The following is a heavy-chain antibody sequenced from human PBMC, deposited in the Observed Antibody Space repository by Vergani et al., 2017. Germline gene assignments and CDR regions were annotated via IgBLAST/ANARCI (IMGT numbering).Heavy chain of an antibody. CDR3: AKDYDFWSGYYTAFDI. CDR1: GFTFSSYA. Sequence: EVQLLESGGGLVQPGGSLRLSCAASGFTFSSYAMSWVRQAPGKGLEWVSAIRGSGGSTYYADSVKGRFTISRDNSKNTLYLQMNSLRAEDTAVYYCAKDYDFWSGYYTAFDIWGQGTMVTVSS. CDR2: IRGSGGST. D-gene: IGHD3-3*01. J-gene: IGHJ3*02. V-gene: IGHV3-23*01.